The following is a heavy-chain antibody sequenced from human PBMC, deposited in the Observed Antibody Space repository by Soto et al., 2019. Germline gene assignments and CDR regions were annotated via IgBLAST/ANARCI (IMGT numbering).Heavy chain of an antibody. CDR2: IYYRSKWFH. D-gene: IGHD2-15*01. Sequence: SQTLSLTCVTSGDSVSSNGACLNWIRQSPSRGLQWLGRIYYRSKWFHDYAASVESRMAINPDTSRNQFSLQLNYVTPEDTAVYYCARVHCSAGTCLDGLDFWGQGTTVTVSS. V-gene: IGHV6-1*01. CDR3: ARVHCSAGTCLDGLDF. J-gene: IGHJ6*02. CDR1: GDSVSSNGAC.